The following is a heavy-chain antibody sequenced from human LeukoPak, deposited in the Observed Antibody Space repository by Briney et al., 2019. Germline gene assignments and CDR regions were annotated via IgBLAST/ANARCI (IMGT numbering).Heavy chain of an antibody. CDR2: FDPEDGET. D-gene: IGHD2-21*02. J-gene: IGHJ6*04. V-gene: IGHV1-24*01. CDR3: AATTHAYCGGDCYYYYGMDV. Sequence: ASVKVSCKVSGYTLTELSMHWVRQAPGKGLEWMGGFDPEDGETIYAQKFQGRVTMTEDTSTDTAYMELSSLRSEDTAVYYCAATTHAYCGGDCYYYYGMDVGGKGTTVTVS. CDR1: GYTLTELS.